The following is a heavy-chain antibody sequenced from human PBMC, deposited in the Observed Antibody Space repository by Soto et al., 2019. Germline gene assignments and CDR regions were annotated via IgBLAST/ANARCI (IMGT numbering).Heavy chain of an antibody. CDR3: AKDRRAGGNYGFYSDF. J-gene: IGHJ4*02. CDR1: GFTFSSYG. D-gene: IGHD1-7*01. V-gene: IGHV3-23*01. Sequence: GGSLRLSCAASGFTFSSYGMTWVRQAPGEGLEWVSFSSATGAGTYYADSVKGRFTISRDNSKNTLYLQMTSLRADDTAVYYCAKDRRAGGNYGFYSDFWGQGALVTVSS. CDR2: SSATGAGT.